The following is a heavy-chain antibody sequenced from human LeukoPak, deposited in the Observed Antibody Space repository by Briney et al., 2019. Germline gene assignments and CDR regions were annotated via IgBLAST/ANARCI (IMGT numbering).Heavy chain of an antibody. J-gene: IGHJ4*02. CDR1: GASTSSSDYY. CDR2: IYYSGST. V-gene: IGHV4-39*07. Sequence: SETLSLTCTVSGASTSSSDYYWGWIRQPPGKGLEWIGSIYYSGSTHYNPSLKSRVTISVDTSKNQFSLKLSSVTAADTAVYYCARWEGGSYYDFDYWGQGTLVTVSS. D-gene: IGHD1-26*01. CDR3: ARWEGGSYYDFDY.